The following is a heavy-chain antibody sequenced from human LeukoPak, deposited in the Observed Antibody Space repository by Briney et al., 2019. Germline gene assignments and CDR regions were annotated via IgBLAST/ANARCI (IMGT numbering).Heavy chain of an antibody. V-gene: IGHV1-46*01. J-gene: IGHJ4*02. CDR2: INPSGGST. Sequence: ASVKVSCKASGYTFTSYYMHWVRQAPGQGLEWMGIINPSGGSTSYAQKFQGRVTMTRDTSTSTAYMELRSLRSDDTAVYYCARCRTSGFGELSDRWDYWGQGTLVTVSS. CDR3: ARCRTSGFGELSDRWDY. D-gene: IGHD3-10*01. CDR1: GYTFTSYY.